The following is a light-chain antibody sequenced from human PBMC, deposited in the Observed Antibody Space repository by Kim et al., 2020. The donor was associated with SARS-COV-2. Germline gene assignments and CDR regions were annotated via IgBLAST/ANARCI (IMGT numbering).Light chain of an antibody. V-gene: IGLV2-14*03. CDR2: DVS. CDR3: SSYTSSSTLAVV. CDR1: SRDVGGYNY. J-gene: IGLJ2*01. Sequence: SITISCTGTSRDVGGYNYVSWYQQHPGKAPKLMIYDVSNRPSGVSNRFSGSKSGNTASLTISGLQAEDEADYYCSSYTSSSTLAVVFGGGTQLTVL.